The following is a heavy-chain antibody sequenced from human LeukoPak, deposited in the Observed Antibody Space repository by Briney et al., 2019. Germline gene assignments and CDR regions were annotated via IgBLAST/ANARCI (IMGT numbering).Heavy chain of an antibody. J-gene: IGHJ5*02. V-gene: IGHV3-7*01. CDR3: VRDATRGGDLDH. D-gene: IGHD2-21*01. CDR1: GFTFSDYW. Sequence: GGSLRLSCAASGFTFSDYWMMWVRQAPGKGLEWVAQIKVDGSEKYYVDSVRGRFTISRDNAKDSLDLQMNTLRVEDTAVYYCVRDATRGGDLDHWGQGTLVTVSS. CDR2: IKVDGSEK.